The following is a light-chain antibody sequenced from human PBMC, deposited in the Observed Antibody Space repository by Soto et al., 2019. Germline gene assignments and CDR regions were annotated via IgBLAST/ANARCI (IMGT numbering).Light chain of an antibody. CDR3: QQYGST. V-gene: IGKV3-20*01. Sequence: EIVLTQSPATLSSSPGERATLSCRASQTVSSRLAWYQHKPGQAPRLLIYDTSNRATGIPARFSGSGSGTDFTLTISRLEPEDFAVYYCQQYGSTFGQGTRLEIK. CDR1: QTVSSR. CDR2: DTS. J-gene: IGKJ5*01.